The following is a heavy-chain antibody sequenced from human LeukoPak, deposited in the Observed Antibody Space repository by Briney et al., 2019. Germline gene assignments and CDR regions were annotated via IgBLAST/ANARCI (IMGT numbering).Heavy chain of an antibody. V-gene: IGHV3-33*01. Sequence: GGSLRLSCAASGFTFSSYGMHWVRQAPGKGLEWVAVIWYDGSNNYYADSVKGRFTISRDDSKNTLNLQMNSLKTEDTAVYYCTTGIRGDWGQGTLVTVSS. CDR2: IWYDGSNN. CDR1: GFTFSSYG. J-gene: IGHJ4*02. D-gene: IGHD3-10*01. CDR3: TTGIRGD.